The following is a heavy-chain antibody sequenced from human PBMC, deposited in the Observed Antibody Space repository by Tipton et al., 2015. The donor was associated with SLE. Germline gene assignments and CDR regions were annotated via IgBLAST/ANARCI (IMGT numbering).Heavy chain of an antibody. CDR1: GYSISSAYY. CDR2: VYHNGDT. D-gene: IGHD3-16*01. Sequence: TLSLTCEVSGYSISSAYYWGWIRQPPGKGLEWIGNVYHNGDTHYNPSLKSRVTISVDTSKNQFSLRLTSVIAADTAVYYCARAPEGDLGGMDVWGQGTPVTVSS. J-gene: IGHJ6*02. CDR3: ARAPEGDLGGMDV. V-gene: IGHV4-38-2*01.